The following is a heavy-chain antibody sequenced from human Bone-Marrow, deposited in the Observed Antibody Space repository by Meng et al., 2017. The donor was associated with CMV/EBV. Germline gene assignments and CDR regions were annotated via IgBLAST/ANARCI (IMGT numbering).Heavy chain of an antibody. CDR1: GGSVSSGSYY. CDR2: IYYSGST. V-gene: IGHV4-39*07. D-gene: IGHD3-10*01. J-gene: IGHJ4*02. Sequence: SETLSLTCTVSGGSVSSGSYYWSWIRQPPGKGLEWIGSIYYSGSTYYNPSLKSRVTISVDTSKNQFSLKLSSVTAADTAVYYCARDISGITMVRGDYWGQGTLVTVSS. CDR3: ARDISGITMVRGDY.